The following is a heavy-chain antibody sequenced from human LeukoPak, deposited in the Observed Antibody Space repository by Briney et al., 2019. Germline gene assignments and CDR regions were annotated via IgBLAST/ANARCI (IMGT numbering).Heavy chain of an antibody. CDR3: ARSVGCSGGSCYDYFDY. V-gene: IGHV3-21*01. J-gene: IGHJ4*02. Sequence: GGSLRLSCAASGFTFSSYSMNWVRQAPGKGLEWVSSISSSSSYIYYADSVKGRFIISRDNAKNSLYLQMNSLRAEDTAVYYCARSVGCSGGSCYDYFDYWGQGTLVTVSS. CDR1: GFTFSSYS. D-gene: IGHD2-15*01. CDR2: ISSSSSYI.